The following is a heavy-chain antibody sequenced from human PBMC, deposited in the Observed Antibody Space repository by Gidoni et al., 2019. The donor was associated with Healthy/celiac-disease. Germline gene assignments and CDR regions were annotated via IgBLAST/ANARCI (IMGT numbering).Heavy chain of an antibody. D-gene: IGHD2-15*01. Sequence: EVQLVESGGGLVQPGRSLRLSCAASGFTFYDYAMHWVRQAPGKGLEWVSGISWNSGSIGYADSVKGRFTISRDNAKNSLYLQMNSLRAEDTALYYCAKDQTVVTTTYGMDVWGQGTTVTVSS. CDR3: AKDQTVVTTTYGMDV. J-gene: IGHJ6*02. V-gene: IGHV3-9*01. CDR1: GFTFYDYA. CDR2: ISWNSGSI.